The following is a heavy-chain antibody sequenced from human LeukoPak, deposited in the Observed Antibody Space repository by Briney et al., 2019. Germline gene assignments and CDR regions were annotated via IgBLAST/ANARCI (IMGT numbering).Heavy chain of an antibody. V-gene: IGHV4-39*01. CDR3: ARRGDSYAVFDY. CDR1: GGPISSSNYY. CDR2: IYYRGST. J-gene: IGHJ4*02. D-gene: IGHD5-18*01. Sequence: SETLSLTCTVSGGPISSSNYYWGWIRQPPGKGLEWLGSIYYRGSTYYNPSLKSRVTISVDTSKNQFSLKLSSVTAADTAVYYCARRGDSYAVFDYWGQGTLVTVSS.